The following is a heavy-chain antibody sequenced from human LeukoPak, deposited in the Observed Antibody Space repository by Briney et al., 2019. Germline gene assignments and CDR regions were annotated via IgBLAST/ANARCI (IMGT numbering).Heavy chain of an antibody. CDR2: IIPIFGTA. CDR3: ARDNIFGGIAAAGTALDY. J-gene: IGHJ4*02. CDR1: GGTFSSYA. D-gene: IGHD6-13*01. Sequence: SVKVSCKASGGTFSSYAISWVRQAPGQGLEWMGGIIPIFGTANYAQKFQGRVTITADESTSTAYMELSSLRSEDTAVYYCARDNIFGGIAAAGTALDYWGQGTLVTVSS. V-gene: IGHV1-69*13.